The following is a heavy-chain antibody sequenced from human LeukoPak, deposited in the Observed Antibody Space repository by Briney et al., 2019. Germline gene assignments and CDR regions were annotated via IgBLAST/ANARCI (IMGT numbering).Heavy chain of an antibody. J-gene: IGHJ5*02. Sequence: SVKVSCKASGGTFSSYAISWVRQAPGQGLEWMGRIIPILGIANYAQKFQGRVTITADKSTSTAYMELSSLRSEDTAVYYCAERGPAANPGGPWFDPWGQGTLVTVSS. CDR1: GGTFSSYA. CDR2: IIPILGIA. CDR3: AERGPAANPGGPWFDP. D-gene: IGHD4/OR15-4a*01. V-gene: IGHV1-69*04.